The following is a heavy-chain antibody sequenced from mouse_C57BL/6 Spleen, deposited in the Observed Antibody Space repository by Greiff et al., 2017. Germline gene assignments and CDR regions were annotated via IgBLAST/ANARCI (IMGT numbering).Heavy chain of an antibody. CDR2: IYPGDGDT. Sequence: VQLKESGAELVKPGASVKISCKASGYAFSSYWMNWVKQRPGKGLEWIGQIYPGDGDTNYNGKFKGKATLTADKSSSTAYMQLSSLTSEDSAVYFCARRDYDEGYYFDYWGQGTTLTVSS. CDR1: GYAFSSYW. J-gene: IGHJ2*01. D-gene: IGHD2-4*01. V-gene: IGHV1-80*01. CDR3: ARRDYDEGYYFDY.